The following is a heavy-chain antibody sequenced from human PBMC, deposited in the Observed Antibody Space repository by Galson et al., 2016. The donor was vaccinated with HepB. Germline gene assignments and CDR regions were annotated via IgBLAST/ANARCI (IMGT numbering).Heavy chain of an antibody. Sequence: SETLSLTCAVYGGSFSGYYWSWIRQPTGKGLEWIGQINHSGSSTYNPSLNSRVTMSADTSKNQLSLKLRSVTTADTGVYYCTRVGQWPSDPDQWGQGTLVTVSS. CDR3: TRVGQWPSDPDQ. J-gene: IGHJ4*02. CDR1: GGSFSGYY. V-gene: IGHV4-34*01. CDR2: INHSGSS. D-gene: IGHD6-19*01.